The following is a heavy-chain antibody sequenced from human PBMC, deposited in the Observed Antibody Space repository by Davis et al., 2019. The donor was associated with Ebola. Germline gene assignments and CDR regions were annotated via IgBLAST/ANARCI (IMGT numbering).Heavy chain of an antibody. D-gene: IGHD2-2*01. CDR3: ARLGGDYCSSTSCSPYNWFDP. Sequence: KVSCKGSGYSFTSYWISWVRQMPGKGLEWMGRIDPSDSYTNYSPSFQGHVTIPADKSISTAYLQWSSLKASDTAMYYCARLGGDYCSSTSCSPYNWFDPWGQGTLVTVSS. CDR1: GYSFTSYW. J-gene: IGHJ5*02. V-gene: IGHV5-10-1*01. CDR2: IDPSDSYT.